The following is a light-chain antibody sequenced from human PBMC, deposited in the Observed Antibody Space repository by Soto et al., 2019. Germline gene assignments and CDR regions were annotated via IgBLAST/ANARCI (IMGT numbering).Light chain of an antibody. J-gene: IGLJ1*01. Sequence: QPVLTQPPSVSGTPGQRVAISCSGSSSNIGSSTVHWYLQLPGSAPKLLISSTDRRPSGVPDRFSGSKSGTSASLAISGLQSDDEAEFYCAAWDDSLKGFVFGTGTKLTVL. CDR1: SSNIGSST. CDR3: AAWDDSLKGFV. V-gene: IGLV1-44*01. CDR2: STD.